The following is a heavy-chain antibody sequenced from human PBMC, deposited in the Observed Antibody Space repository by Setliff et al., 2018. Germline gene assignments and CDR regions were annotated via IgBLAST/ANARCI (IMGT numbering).Heavy chain of an antibody. V-gene: IGHV4-59*08. J-gene: IGHJ6*03. CDR1: GGSISGYY. Sequence: KPSETLSLTCNVSGGSISGYYWSWIRQPPGKGLEWIGNIYSSGSIKYNPSLRSRVTISVDTVKNQFSLRLSSLTAADTAVYYCARAPDSGTYYNLYPYYNGVWGKGTTVTVSS. CDR2: IYSSGSI. D-gene: IGHD1-26*01. CDR3: ARAPDSGTYYNLYPYYNGV.